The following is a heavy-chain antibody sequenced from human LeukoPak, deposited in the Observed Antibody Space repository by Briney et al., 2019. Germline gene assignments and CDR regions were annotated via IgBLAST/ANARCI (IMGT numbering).Heavy chain of an antibody. J-gene: IGHJ4*02. CDR1: GFTFSSYA. D-gene: IGHD5/OR15-5a*01. V-gene: IGHV3-30-3*01. Sequence: GGSLRLSCAASGFTFSSYAMHWVRQAPGKGLEWVAVISYDGSNKYYADSVKGRFTISRDNSKNTLYLQMNSLRAEDTAIYYCAKDLEGQSTPYYFDYWGQGTLVTVSS. CDR2: ISYDGSNK. CDR3: AKDLEGQSTPYYFDY.